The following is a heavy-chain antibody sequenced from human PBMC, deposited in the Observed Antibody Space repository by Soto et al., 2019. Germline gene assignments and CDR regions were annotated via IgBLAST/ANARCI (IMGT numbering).Heavy chain of an antibody. Sequence: QVQLVQSGAEVKTPGSSLKVSCKVSGSRFSNYVISWVRQAPGHGLEWLGRIIPIFNSTKYAQSFQSRVTITAVKSTSTASLELSSLRSDDTAVYYCAREGRGKKAGYNGLVSLGYWGQGTLVTVSS. D-gene: IGHD2-2*02. CDR1: GSRFSNYV. CDR3: AREGRGKKAGYNGLVSLGY. CDR2: IIPIFNST. J-gene: IGHJ4*02. V-gene: IGHV1-69*06.